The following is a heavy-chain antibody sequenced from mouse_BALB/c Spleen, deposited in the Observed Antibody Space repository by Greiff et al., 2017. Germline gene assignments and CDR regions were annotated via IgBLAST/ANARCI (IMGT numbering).Heavy chain of an antibody. CDR1: GFTFSSYA. CDR3: ARENYYGSSYAMDY. J-gene: IGHJ4*01. Sequence: DVMLVESGGGLVKPGGSLKLSCAASGFTFSSYAMSWVRQTPEKRLEWVASISSGGSTYYPDSVKGRFTISRDNARNILYLQMSSLRSEDTAMYYCARENYYGSSYAMDYWGQGTSVTVSS. CDR2: ISSGGST. V-gene: IGHV5-6-5*01. D-gene: IGHD1-1*01.